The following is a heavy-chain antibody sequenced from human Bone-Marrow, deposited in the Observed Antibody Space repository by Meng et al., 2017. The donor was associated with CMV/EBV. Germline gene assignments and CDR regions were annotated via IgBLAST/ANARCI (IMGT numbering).Heavy chain of an antibody. V-gene: IGHV3-74*01. CDR2: ISSDGSST. J-gene: IGHJ4*01. CDR1: GFTFSSYS. D-gene: IGHD3-22*01. CDR3: AREYRLNYDSCGFDF. Sequence: GGSLRLSCAASGFTFSSYSMNWVRQAPGKGLVWVSRISSDGSSTSYADSVKGRFTISRDNAKNTLYLQMNSLRAEDTAVYYCAREYRLNYDSCGFDFWGQGTLVTVSS.